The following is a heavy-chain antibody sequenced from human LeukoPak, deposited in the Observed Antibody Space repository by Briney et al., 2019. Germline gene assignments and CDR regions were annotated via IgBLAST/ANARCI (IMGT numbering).Heavy chain of an antibody. J-gene: IGHJ6*03. Sequence: SETLSLTCTVSGGSISSGSYYWSWIRQPAGKGLEWIGRIYTSGSTNYNPSLKSRVTISVDTSKNQFSLKLSSVTAADTAVYYCAREAQKASPPNYYYYYYMDVWGKGTTVTISS. CDR3: AREAQKASPPNYYYYYYMDV. CDR2: IYTSGST. V-gene: IGHV4-61*02. CDR1: GGSISSGSYY.